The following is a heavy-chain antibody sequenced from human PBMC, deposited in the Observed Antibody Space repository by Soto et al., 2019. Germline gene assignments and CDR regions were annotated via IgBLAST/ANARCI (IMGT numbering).Heavy chain of an antibody. CDR1: GFTFTSSA. D-gene: IGHD2-2*02. CDR2: IVVGSGNT. J-gene: IGHJ6*02. Sequence: SVKVSCKASGFTFTSSAVQWVRQARGQRLEWIGWIVVGSGNTNYAQKFQERVTITRDMSTSTAYMELSSLRSEDTAAYYCAADWYCSSTRCYSKYYYYGMDVWGQGTTVTVSS. CDR3: AADWYCSSTRCYSKYYYYGMDV. V-gene: IGHV1-58*01.